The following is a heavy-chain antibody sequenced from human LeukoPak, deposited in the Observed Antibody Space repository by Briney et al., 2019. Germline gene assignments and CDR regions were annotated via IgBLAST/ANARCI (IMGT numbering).Heavy chain of an antibody. D-gene: IGHD4-17*01. Sequence: SETLSLTCTVSGDSIISHYWSWIRQPAWKGRDWIGYIHYSVTTYYNPSLKSLIAISVDTFKNQFSLKLNPVTSADTAVYYRATANYTPSLEGRLDISVAPSKDQSSLPLTSVTAEDTAVYSCARLQYDPSGLYYYFDFWGQGQLVPVSS. J-gene: IGHJ4*02. CDR1: GDSIISHY. V-gene: IGHV4-59*08. CDR3: ATANYTPSLEGRLDISVAPSKDQSSLPLTSVTAEDTAVYSCARLQYDPSGLYYYFDF. CDR2: IHYSVTT.